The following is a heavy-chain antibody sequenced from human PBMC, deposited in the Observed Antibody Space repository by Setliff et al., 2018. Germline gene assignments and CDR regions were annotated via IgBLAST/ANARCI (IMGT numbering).Heavy chain of an antibody. Sequence: VASVKVSCKASGGTFSSYAISWVRQAPGQGLEWMGGIIPIFGTANYAQKFQGRVTITADESTSTAYMELRSLRSDDTAVYYCARASGWYYFDYWGQGTLVTVSS. CDR2: IIPIFGTA. CDR3: ARASGWYYFDY. D-gene: IGHD6-19*01. V-gene: IGHV1-69*13. CDR1: GGTFSSYA. J-gene: IGHJ4*02.